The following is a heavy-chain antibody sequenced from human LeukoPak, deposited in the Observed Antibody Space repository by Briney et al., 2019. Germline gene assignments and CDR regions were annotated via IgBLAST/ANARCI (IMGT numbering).Heavy chain of an antibody. Sequence: PGGSLRLSCAVSGFSVSGYWMTWVRQAPGKGLEWVANIKQDGSEKNYVDSVKGRFTISRDNAEYSLFLQMNSLRVEDTAVYYCAREWQGGIAAAGTRIEGDYWGQGTLVAVSS. CDR3: AREWQGGIAAAGTRIEGDY. CDR2: IKQDGSEK. D-gene: IGHD6-13*01. CDR1: GFSVSGYW. J-gene: IGHJ4*02. V-gene: IGHV3-7*01.